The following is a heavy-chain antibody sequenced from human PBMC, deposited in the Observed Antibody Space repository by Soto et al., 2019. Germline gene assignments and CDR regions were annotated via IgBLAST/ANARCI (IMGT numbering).Heavy chain of an antibody. CDR2: VNPSGGST. CDR3: ARAYDIMETYFDS. CDR1: GYIFTAYS. D-gene: IGHD3-22*01. V-gene: IGHV1-46*01. Sequence: SVNVSCKASGYIFTAYSMHGVRRSPGQGLQWMGVVNPSGGSTNYAQKFQGRITLTRDTSKNLFSLKLTSVTAADTAVYSCARAYDIMETYFDSWGQGTLVTVSS. J-gene: IGHJ4*02.